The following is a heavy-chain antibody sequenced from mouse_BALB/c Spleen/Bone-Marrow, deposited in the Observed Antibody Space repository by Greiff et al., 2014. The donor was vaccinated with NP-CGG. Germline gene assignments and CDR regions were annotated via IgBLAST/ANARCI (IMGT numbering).Heavy chain of an antibody. CDR3: ARALLGAMDY. CDR1: GYIFTSYN. CDR2: IDPYNGGT. Sequence: ESGPELVKPGASVKVSCKASGYIFTSYNMYWVKQSHGKSLEWIGYIDPYNGGTTYNQKFKGKVTLTVDKSSSTAYMHLNSLTSEDSAVYYCARALLGAMDYWGRGTSVTVSS. D-gene: IGHD1-1*01. V-gene: IGHV1S135*01. J-gene: IGHJ4*01.